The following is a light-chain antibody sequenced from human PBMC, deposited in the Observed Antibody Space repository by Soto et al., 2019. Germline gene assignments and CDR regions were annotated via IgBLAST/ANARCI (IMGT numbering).Light chain of an antibody. J-gene: IGKJ2*03. CDR1: QDISNY. Sequence: DIQMTQSPSSLSASVGDRVTITCQASQDISNYLNWYQQKPGKAPKLLIYDVSNLERGVPSRFSGSGSETEFTFTISSLQPEDIATYFCHHYASLPYGFGQGTKLEI. CDR3: HHYASLPYG. CDR2: DVS. V-gene: IGKV1-33*01.